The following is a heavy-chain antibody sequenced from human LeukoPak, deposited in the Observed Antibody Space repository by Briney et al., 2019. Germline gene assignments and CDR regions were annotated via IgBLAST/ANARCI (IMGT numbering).Heavy chain of an antibody. V-gene: IGHV3-21*01. J-gene: IGHJ4*02. Sequence: GGSLRLSCAASGFTFSSYSMNWVRQAPGKGLEWVSSISSSSSYIYYADSVKGRFTISRDNDKNSLYLQMNSLRAEDTAVYYCARDGTPHGSGSYYDYWGQGTLVTVSS. CDR3: ARDGTPHGSGSYYDY. D-gene: IGHD3-10*01. CDR2: ISSSSSYI. CDR1: GFTFSSYS.